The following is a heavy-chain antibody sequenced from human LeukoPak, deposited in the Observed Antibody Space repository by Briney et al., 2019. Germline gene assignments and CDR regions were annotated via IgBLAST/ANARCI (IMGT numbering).Heavy chain of an antibody. CDR3: ARAPGIAAAAPLSFDY. V-gene: IGHV3-21*01. J-gene: IGHJ4*02. CDR2: ISSSSNYI. Sequence: GGSLRLSCAASGFTLSTYTMNWVRQAPGKGLEWVSSISSSSNYIYYADSVKGRFTISRDNAKNSLYLQMNSLRAEDTAVYYCARAPGIAAAAPLSFDYWGQGTLVTVSS. CDR1: GFTLSTYT. D-gene: IGHD6-13*01.